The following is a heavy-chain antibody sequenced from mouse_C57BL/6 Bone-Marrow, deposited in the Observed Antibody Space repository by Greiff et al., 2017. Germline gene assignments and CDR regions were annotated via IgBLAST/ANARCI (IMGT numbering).Heavy chain of an antibody. Sequence: VHVKQSGAELVKPGASVKLSCTASGFNIKDYYMHWVKQRTEQGLEWIGRIDPEDGETKYAPKFQGTATITADTSSNTAYLQLSSRTSEDTAVYYGALDGSSPAWFAYWGQGTLVTVSA. D-gene: IGHD1-1*01. CDR1: GFNIKDYY. CDR2: IDPEDGET. V-gene: IGHV14-2*01. J-gene: IGHJ3*01. CDR3: ALDGSSPAWFAY.